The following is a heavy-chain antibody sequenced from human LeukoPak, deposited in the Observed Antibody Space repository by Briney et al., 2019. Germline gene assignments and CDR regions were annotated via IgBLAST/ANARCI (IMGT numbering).Heavy chain of an antibody. CDR2: INHSGST. D-gene: IGHD5-18*01. Sequence: PSETLSLTCAVYGGSFSGCYWSWIRQPPGKGLEWIGEINHSGSTNYNPSLKSRVTISVDTSKNQFSLKLSSVTAADTAVYYCARVVRGYSYGYLYYFDYWGQGTLVTVSP. CDR3: ARVVRGYSYGYLYYFDY. CDR1: GGSFSGCY. J-gene: IGHJ4*02. V-gene: IGHV4-34*01.